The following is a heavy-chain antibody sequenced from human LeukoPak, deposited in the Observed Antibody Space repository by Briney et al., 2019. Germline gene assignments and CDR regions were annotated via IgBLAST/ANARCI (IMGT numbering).Heavy chain of an antibody. CDR3: ASARRYSGYDSWEFYYYGMDV. CDR1: GDSIRSDFYY. Sequence: SETLSLTCTVSGDSIRSDFYYWSWIRQPAGKELEWIGRTYTSGSTTYNPSLKSRVTISIDMSKNQFSLHLSSVTAADTAVYYCASARRYSGYDSWEFYYYGMDVWGRGTTVTVSS. D-gene: IGHD5-12*01. V-gene: IGHV4-61*02. J-gene: IGHJ6*02. CDR2: TYTSGST.